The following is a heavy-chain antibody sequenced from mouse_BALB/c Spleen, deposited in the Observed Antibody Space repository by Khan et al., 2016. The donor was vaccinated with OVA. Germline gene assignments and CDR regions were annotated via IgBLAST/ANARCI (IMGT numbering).Heavy chain of an antibody. Sequence: QVQLKESGAELAGPGASVKMSCKASGYTFTSYSMHWIKQRPGQGLEWIGNINPNNAYTNYNQRFKDKATLTADKSSNTAYMQLSSLTSEDSAVXFCARDFHYYGKRGSLDYWGQGTSVTVSS. V-gene: IGHV1-4*01. J-gene: IGHJ4*01. CDR1: GYTFTSYS. CDR2: INPNNAYT. CDR3: ARDFHYYGKRGSLDY. D-gene: IGHD1-1*01.